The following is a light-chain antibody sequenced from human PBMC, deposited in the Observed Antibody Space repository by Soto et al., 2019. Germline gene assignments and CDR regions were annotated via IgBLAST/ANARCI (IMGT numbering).Light chain of an antibody. CDR3: QQSYSTPIT. CDR1: QSVNSNY. Sequence: EIVLTQSPGTLSLSPGERATLSCRASQSVNSNYLAWYQQKPGQAPRLLIYGASTRATGIPARFSGSGSGTEFTLTISSLQPEDFATYYCQQSYSTPITFGQGTRLEIK. J-gene: IGKJ5*01. CDR2: GAS. V-gene: IGKV3-20*01.